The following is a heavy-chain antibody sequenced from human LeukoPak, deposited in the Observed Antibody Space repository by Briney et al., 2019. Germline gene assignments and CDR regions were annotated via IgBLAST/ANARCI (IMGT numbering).Heavy chain of an antibody. CDR2: VVVGSGNT. Sequence: PSASVKVSCKASGFTFTSSAMQWVRQARGQRLEWIGWVVVGSGNTNYAQKFQERVTITRDMSTSTAYMELSSLRSEDTAVYYCARDSRDSGSYPFDYWGQGTLVTVSS. J-gene: IGHJ4*02. V-gene: IGHV1-58*02. CDR3: ARDSRDSGSYPFDY. CDR1: GFTFTSSA. D-gene: IGHD1-26*01.